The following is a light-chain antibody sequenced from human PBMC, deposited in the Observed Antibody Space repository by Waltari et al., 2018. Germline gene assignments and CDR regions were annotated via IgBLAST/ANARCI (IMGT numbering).Light chain of an antibody. CDR3: RHDVRLPAT. J-gene: IGKJ1*01. CDR1: QSVSRS. CDR2: GAS. V-gene: IGKV3-20*01. Sequence: LVLTQSPGTLSLSPGERATLSCRASQSVSRSLAWYQQKPGQAPKLLIYGASTRATGIPDRFTGSGSETDFSLTISSLEPEDFAIYFCRHDVRLPATFGQGTKVEIK.